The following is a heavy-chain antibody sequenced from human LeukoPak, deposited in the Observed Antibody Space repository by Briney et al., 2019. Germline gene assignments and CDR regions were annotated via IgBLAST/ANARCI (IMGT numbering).Heavy chain of an antibody. CDR2: IYHSGTT. CDR1: GGSISTNDYS. J-gene: IGHJ5*02. D-gene: IGHD3-10*01. CDR3: ARGRGWNWFDP. Sequence: SETLSLTCAVSGGSISTNDYSWSWIRQPPGKGLEWIGYIYHSGTTYYNPSLKSRVTISVDRSENQFSLKLNSVTAADTAVYYCARGRGWNWFDPWGQGTLVTVSS. V-gene: IGHV4-30-2*01.